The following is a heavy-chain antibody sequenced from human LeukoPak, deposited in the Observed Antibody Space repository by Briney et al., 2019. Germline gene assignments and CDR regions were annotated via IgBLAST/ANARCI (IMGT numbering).Heavy chain of an antibody. Sequence: PSETLSLTCAVYGGSFSAYYWSWIRQPPGKGLEWIGEINHSGSTNYNPSLKSRVTISVDTSKNQFSLKLSSVTAADTAVYYCAREAKYYYGSGSYYNNMDVWGQGTTVTVSS. CDR3: AREAKYYYGSGSYYNNMDV. V-gene: IGHV4-34*01. D-gene: IGHD3-10*01. CDR2: INHSGST. CDR1: GGSFSAYY. J-gene: IGHJ6*02.